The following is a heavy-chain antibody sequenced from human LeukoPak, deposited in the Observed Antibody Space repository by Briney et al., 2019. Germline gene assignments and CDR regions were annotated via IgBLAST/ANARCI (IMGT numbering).Heavy chain of an antibody. CDR1: GYTFTGYY. J-gene: IGHJ4*02. CDR2: INPNSGGT. V-gene: IGHV1-2*06. CDR3: ARDHDSSGYYLSDFDY. Sequence: ASVKVSCKASGYTFTGYYMHWVRRAPGQGLEWMGRINPNSGGTNYAQKFQGRVTMTRDTSISTAYMELSRLRSDNTAVYYCARDHDSSGYYLSDFDYWGQGTLVTVSS. D-gene: IGHD3-22*01.